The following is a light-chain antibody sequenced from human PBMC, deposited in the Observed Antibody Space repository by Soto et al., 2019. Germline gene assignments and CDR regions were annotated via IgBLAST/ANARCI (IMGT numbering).Light chain of an antibody. CDR1: QSIGTW. Sequence: DIQMTQSPSTLSASVGVTVTITCRASQSIGTWLAWYQQKPGKAPNLLIYDASNLESGVPSRFSGSGSGTEFTLTISSLQPDDFATYYCQQYNTYPWTFGQGNKVEIK. CDR3: QQYNTYPWT. V-gene: IGKV1-5*01. CDR2: DAS. J-gene: IGKJ1*01.